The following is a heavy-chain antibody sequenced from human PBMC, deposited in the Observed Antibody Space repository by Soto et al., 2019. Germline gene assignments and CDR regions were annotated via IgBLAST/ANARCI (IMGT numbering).Heavy chain of an antibody. CDR2: IKQDGSEK. CDR3: ARDGQLVINYFDY. Sequence: PGGSLRLSXAASGFTFSSYWMSWVRQAPGKGLEWVANIKQDGSEKYYVDSVKGRFTISRDNAKNSLYLQMNSLRAEDTAVYYCARDGQLVINYFDYWGQGTLVTVSS. D-gene: IGHD6-13*01. CDR1: GFTFSSYW. J-gene: IGHJ4*02. V-gene: IGHV3-7*01.